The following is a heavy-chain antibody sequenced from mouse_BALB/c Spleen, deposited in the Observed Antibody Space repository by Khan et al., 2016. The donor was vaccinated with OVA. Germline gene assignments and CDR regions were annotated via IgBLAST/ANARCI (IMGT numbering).Heavy chain of an antibody. CDR2: INPTSAYT. CDR3: ARDRIDY. V-gene: IGHV1-7*01. CDR1: GYTFTTYW. Sequence: QVQLKESGAELAKPGASVKMSCKASGYTFTTYWMHWVNQRPGQGLEWIGYINPTSAYTDYNDKFKDKATLAAYKTSSTAYMQLSSLTSDDSAVYYGARDRIDYWGQGTTLTVSS. J-gene: IGHJ2*01.